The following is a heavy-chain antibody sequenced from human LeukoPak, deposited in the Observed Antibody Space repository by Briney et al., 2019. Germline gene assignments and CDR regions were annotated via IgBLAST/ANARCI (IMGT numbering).Heavy chain of an antibody. J-gene: IGHJ4*02. D-gene: IGHD3-22*01. Sequence: GGSLRLSCAASGFTFNTYAMSWVRQAPGKGLEWVSAISGSTGTTHYADSVKGRFTISRDTSKNTLYLQMNSPRAEDTAVYYCAKDMYYDSSGPVFDYWGQGTLVTVSS. CDR2: ISGSTGTT. V-gene: IGHV3-23*01. CDR3: AKDMYYDSSGPVFDY. CDR1: GFTFNTYA.